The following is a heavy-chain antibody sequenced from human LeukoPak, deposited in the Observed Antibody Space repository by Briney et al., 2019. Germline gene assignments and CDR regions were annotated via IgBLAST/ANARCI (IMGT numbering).Heavy chain of an antibody. CDR3: ARRPWSGLDY. CDR2: ISAYNGNT. J-gene: IGHJ4*02. V-gene: IGHV1-18*01. CDR1: GYTFTNFG. Sequence: ASVKVSCKASGYTFTNFGITWVRQAPGQGLEWMGWISAYNGNTNYVQRFQGRVTMTTDTSTSTAYMELRSLRSDDTAVYYCARRPWSGLDYWGQGTLVTASS. D-gene: IGHD3-3*01.